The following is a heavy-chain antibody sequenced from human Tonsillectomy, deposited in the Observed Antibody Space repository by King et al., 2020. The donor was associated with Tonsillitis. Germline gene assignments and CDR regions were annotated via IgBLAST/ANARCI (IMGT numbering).Heavy chain of an antibody. V-gene: IGHV4-30-4*01. D-gene: IGHD1-7*01. J-gene: IGHJ4*02. CDR1: GGSIRTGDFY. CDR2: IYYNGCT. Sequence: VQLQESGPGLVKPSQTLSLICSFSGGSIRTGDFYWRWMRQPPWKGLVWIGYIYYNGCTYDNPSRPGRVSMSVDASKNQFSLKLVSVTAADTAVYYCARGEGTTGGFDYWGQGTLVTVSS. CDR3: ARGEGTTGGFDY.